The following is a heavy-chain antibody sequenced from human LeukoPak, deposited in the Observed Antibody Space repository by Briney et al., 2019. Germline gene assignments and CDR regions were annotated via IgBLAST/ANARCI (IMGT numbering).Heavy chain of an antibody. CDR1: GYSFSNYW. J-gene: IGHJ3*02. V-gene: IGHV5-51*01. CDR3: ARRHWSPMVRGPDAFDI. D-gene: IGHD3-10*01. CDR2: IYPGDSDT. Sequence: GESLKISCKGSGYSFSNYWIGWVRQMPGKGLEWMGIIYPGDSDTRYSPSFQGQVTISADKSISTAYLQWSSLKASDTAMYYCARRHWSPMVRGPDAFDIWGQGTMVTVSS.